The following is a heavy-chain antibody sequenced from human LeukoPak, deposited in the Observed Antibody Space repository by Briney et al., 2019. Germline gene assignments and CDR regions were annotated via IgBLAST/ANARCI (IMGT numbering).Heavy chain of an antibody. Sequence: SETLSLTCAVYGVSFSGYYWSWIRQPPGKGLEWIGEINHSGSTNYNPSLKSRVTISVDTSKNQFSLKLSSVTAADTAVYYCARRKNDILTGYYYYYYYYMDVWGKGTTVTISS. D-gene: IGHD3-9*01. V-gene: IGHV4-34*01. J-gene: IGHJ6*03. CDR2: INHSGST. CDR3: ARRKNDILTGYYYYYYYYMDV. CDR1: GVSFSGYY.